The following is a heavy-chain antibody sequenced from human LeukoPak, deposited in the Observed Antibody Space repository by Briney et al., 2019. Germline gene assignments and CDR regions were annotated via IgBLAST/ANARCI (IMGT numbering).Heavy chain of an antibody. CDR1: GYTFTSYA. D-gene: IGHD6-13*01. V-gene: IGHV1-3*01. CDR2: INAGNGNT. J-gene: IGHJ4*02. CDR3: ARERQLAGHY. Sequence: SVTVSCQASGYTFTSYAMHWVRQAPGQRLEGMGWINAGNGNTKYSQKFQGRVTITSDTSASTAYMELSSLRSEDTAVYYCARERQLAGHYWGQGPRVRVSS.